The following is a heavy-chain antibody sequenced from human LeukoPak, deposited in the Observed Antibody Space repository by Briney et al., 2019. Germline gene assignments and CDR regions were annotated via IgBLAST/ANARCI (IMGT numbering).Heavy chain of an antibody. CDR3: ARQLWYGELASPFDY. D-gene: IGHD3-10*01. V-gene: IGHV3-30-3*01. CDR2: ISYDGSNK. Sequence: PGRSLRLSCAASGFTFSSYAMHWVRQAPGKGLEWVAVISYDGSNKYYADSVKGRFTISRDNSKNTLYLQMNSLRAEDTAVYYCARQLWYGELASPFDYWGQGTLVTVSS. CDR1: GFTFSSYA. J-gene: IGHJ4*02.